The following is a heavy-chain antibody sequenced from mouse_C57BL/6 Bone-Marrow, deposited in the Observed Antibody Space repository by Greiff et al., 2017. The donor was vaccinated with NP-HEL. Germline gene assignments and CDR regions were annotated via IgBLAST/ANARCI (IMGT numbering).Heavy chain of an antibody. CDR2: IYPRSGNT. CDR3: ARSGIYYGLDY. Sequence: QVQLQQSGAELARPGASVKLSCKASGYTFTSYGISWVKQRTGQGLEWIGEIYPRSGNTYYNEKFKGKATLTADKSSSTAYRELRSLTSEDSAVYFCARSGIYYGLDYWGQGTTLTVSS. J-gene: IGHJ2*01. CDR1: GYTFTSYG. V-gene: IGHV1-81*01. D-gene: IGHD2-1*01.